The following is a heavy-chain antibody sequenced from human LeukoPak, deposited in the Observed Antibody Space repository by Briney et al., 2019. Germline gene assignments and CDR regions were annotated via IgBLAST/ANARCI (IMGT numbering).Heavy chain of an antibody. V-gene: IGHV3-33*03. CDR1: GFSFSSYA. CDR3: GKDQEVFSSSVVTH. Sequence: SGGSLRLSCAASGFSFSSYAMHGVRQAPGKGLDWVAVIWYDGNSKYYAESVKGRFTIARDNSENTLYLQMNSLRADDTAVYYCGKDQEVFSSSVVTHWGQGTLVTVSS. D-gene: IGHD3-3*02. CDR2: IWYDGNSK. J-gene: IGHJ4*02.